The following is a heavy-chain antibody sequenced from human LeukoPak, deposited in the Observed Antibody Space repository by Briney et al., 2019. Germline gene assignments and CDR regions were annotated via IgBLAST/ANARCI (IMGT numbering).Heavy chain of an antibody. CDR1: GFTFSSYG. CDR2: IWYGGSNK. V-gene: IGHV3-33*01. D-gene: IGHD5-24*01. CDR3: ARDTNYLSGGVLGY. J-gene: IGHJ4*02. Sequence: GGSLRLSCAASGFTFSSYGMHWVRQAPGKGLEWVADIWYGGSNKYYADSVKGRFTISRDNSKNTLYMQMNSLRAEDTAVYYCARDTNYLSGGVLGYWGQGTLVTVSS.